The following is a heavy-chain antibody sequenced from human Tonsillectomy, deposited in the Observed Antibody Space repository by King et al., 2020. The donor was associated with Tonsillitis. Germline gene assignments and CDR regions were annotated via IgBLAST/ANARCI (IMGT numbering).Heavy chain of an antibody. J-gene: IGHJ5*02. Sequence: QLVQSGGGVVQPGRSLRLSCAASGFTFRSYGMHWGRQAPGQGLEWGAVLWYDGSNKYYADSVKGRFTISRDNSKNTLFLQMNSLRAEDTAVYYCARLDDYGGNSGPAWGQGTLVTVSS. D-gene: IGHD4-23*01. CDR3: ARLDDYGGNSGPA. CDR1: GFTFRSYG. V-gene: IGHV3-33*01. CDR2: LWYDGSNK.